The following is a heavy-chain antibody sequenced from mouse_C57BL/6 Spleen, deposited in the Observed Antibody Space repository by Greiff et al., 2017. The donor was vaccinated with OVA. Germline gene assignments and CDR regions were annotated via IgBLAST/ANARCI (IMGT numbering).Heavy chain of an antibody. D-gene: IGHD2-4*01. CDR3: AREGGLRGGAMDY. CDR2: ISDGGSYT. Sequence: EVKLMESGGGLVKPGGSLKLSCAASGFTFSSYAMSWVRQTPEKRLEWVATISDGGSYTYYPDNVQGRFTISRDNAKNNLYLQMSHLKSEDTAMYYCAREGGLRGGAMDYWGQGTSVTVSS. J-gene: IGHJ4*01. CDR1: GFTFSSYA. V-gene: IGHV5-4*01.